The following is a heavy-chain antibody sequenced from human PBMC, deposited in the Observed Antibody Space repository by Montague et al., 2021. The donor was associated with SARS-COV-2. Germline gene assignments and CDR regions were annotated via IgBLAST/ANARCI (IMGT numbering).Heavy chain of an antibody. D-gene: IGHD2-21*02. V-gene: IGHV4-39*01. J-gene: IGHJ5*02. Sequence: SETLSLTCTVSGSSISSSSYYWGWIRQPPGKGLEWIGSIYYSGSTYYNPSLKSRVTISVDTSKNQFSLKLSSVTAADTAVYYCARHSLAVTAIYNWFDPWGQGTLVTVSS. CDR1: GSSISSSSYY. CDR2: IYYSGST. CDR3: ARHSLAVTAIYNWFDP.